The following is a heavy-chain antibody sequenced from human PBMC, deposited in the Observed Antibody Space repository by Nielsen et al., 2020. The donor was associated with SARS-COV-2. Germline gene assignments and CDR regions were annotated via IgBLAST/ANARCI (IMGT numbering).Heavy chain of an antibody. J-gene: IGHJ6*02. Sequence: WIRQPPGKGLEWIGYIYYSGSTYYNPSLKSRVTISVGTSKNQFSLKLSSVTAADTAVYYCAREDWDPGYDSTHYYGMDVWGQGTTVTVSS. CDR2: IYYSGST. V-gene: IGHV4-31*02. D-gene: IGHD3-22*01. CDR3: AREDWDPGYDSTHYYGMDV.